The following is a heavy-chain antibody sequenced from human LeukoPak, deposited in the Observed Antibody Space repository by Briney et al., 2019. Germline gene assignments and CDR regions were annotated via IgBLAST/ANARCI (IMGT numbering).Heavy chain of an antibody. J-gene: IGHJ4*02. D-gene: IGHD6-13*01. CDR3: AASIAAAGTIDY. CDR2: IYSGGST. V-gene: IGHV3-66*01. Sequence: GGSLRLSCAASGFTVSSSYMSLVRQAPGKGLEWVSVIYSGGSTYYADSVKGRFTISRDNSKNTLYLQMNSLRAEDTAVYYCAASIAAAGTIDYWGQGTLVTVSS. CDR1: GFTVSSSY.